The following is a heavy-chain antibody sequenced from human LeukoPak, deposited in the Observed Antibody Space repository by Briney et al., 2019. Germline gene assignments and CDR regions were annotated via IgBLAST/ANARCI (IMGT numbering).Heavy chain of an antibody. D-gene: IGHD2-21*02. CDR2: IYTDGRT. CDR3: ARGRGDSRRDFDY. Sequence: SETLSLTCTVSGGSISSSSYYWSWIRQPAGKGLEWIGRIYTDGRTNYNPSLKSRATISVDTSQNHFSLKLRSVTAADTAVYYCARGRGDSRRDFDYWGQGTLVTVSS. J-gene: IGHJ4*02. CDR1: GGSISSSSYY. V-gene: IGHV4-61*02.